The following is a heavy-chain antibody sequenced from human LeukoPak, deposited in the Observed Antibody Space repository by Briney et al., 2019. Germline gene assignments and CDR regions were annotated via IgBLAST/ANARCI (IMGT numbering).Heavy chain of an antibody. CDR1: GGSFSGYY. J-gene: IGHJ4*02. V-gene: IGHV4-34*01. CDR3: ARHPRARGITMVRGSYYFDY. CDR2: INHSGST. D-gene: IGHD3-10*01. Sequence: SETLSLTCAVYGGSFSGYYWSWIRQPPGKGLEWIGEINHSGSTNYNPSLKSRVTISVDTSKNQFSLKLSSVTAADTAVYYCARHPRARGITMVRGSYYFDYWGQGTLVTVSS.